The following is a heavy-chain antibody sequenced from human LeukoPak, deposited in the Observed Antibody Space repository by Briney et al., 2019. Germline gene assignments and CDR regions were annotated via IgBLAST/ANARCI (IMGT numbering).Heavy chain of an antibody. J-gene: IGHJ6*02. CDR2: ISAYNGNT. CDR1: GYTFTSYG. D-gene: IGHD3-3*01. V-gene: IGHV1-18*01. CDR3: ARDSITIFGVDHYGMDV. Sequence: SVKVSCKASGYTFTSYGISWVRQAPGQGLEWMGWISAYNGNTNYAQKLQGRVTMTTDTSASTAYMELRSLRSDDTAVYYCARDSITIFGVDHYGMDVWGQGTTVAVSS.